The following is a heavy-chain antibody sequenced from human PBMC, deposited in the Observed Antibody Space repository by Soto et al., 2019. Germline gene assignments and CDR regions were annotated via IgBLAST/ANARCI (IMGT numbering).Heavy chain of an antibody. D-gene: IGHD2-21*02. Sequence: EVQLVESGGGLVQPGGSLRLSCAASGFSFTSYWMDWVRQAPGKGLEWVAMINEDGSEKYYVDSVKGRFTISRDNAKNSLYLEMDSLRAEDTAVYYWVTDYDAKGWVTYWGKGTRVTVSS. J-gene: IGHJ4*02. CDR2: INEDGSEK. CDR3: VTDYDAKGWVTY. V-gene: IGHV3-7*04. CDR1: GFSFTSYW.